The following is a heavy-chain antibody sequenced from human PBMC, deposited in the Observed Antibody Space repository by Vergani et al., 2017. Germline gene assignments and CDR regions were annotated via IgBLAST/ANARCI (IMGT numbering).Heavy chain of an antibody. J-gene: IGHJ3*02. CDR3: ARGGGGGAFDI. CDR1: GGSFSGYY. D-gene: IGHD3-16*01. V-gene: IGHV4-34*01. Sequence: QVQLQQWGAGLLKPSETLSLTCAVYGGSFSGYYWSWIRQPPGKGLEWIGEINHSGSTNYNPSLKSRVTISVDTSKNQFSLKLSSVTAADTAVYYCARGGGGGAFDIWGQGTMVTASS. CDR2: INHSGST.